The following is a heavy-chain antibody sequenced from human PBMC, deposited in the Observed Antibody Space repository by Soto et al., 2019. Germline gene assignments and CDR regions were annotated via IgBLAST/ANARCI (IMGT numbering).Heavy chain of an antibody. CDR2: ISSSSSDT. CDR3: ARDVRGSY. Sequence: EVQLVESGGGLVQPGGALRLSCAASGFTFSSYTMNWVRQAPGKGLEWVSYISSSSSDTYYADSVKGRFTISRDNAKNSLYLQMNSLRDDDTALYYCARDVRGSYWGQGTLVTVSS. J-gene: IGHJ4*02. CDR1: GFTFSSYT. V-gene: IGHV3-48*02. D-gene: IGHD3-10*01.